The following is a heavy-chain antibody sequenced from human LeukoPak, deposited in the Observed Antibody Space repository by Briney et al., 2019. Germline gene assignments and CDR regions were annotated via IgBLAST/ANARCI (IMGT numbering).Heavy chain of an antibody. Sequence: PGGSLRLSCAASGFTFRSHGMHWVRQAPGKGLEWVAGIWYDGSNEDYADSVKGRFTISRDNSKNTLYLQMNSLRVEDTAVYYCAKKWGVGTTTLDYFDYWGQGTLVTVSS. V-gene: IGHV3-33*06. CDR3: AKKWGVGTTTLDYFDY. J-gene: IGHJ4*02. CDR1: GFTFRSHG. D-gene: IGHD1-26*01. CDR2: IWYDGSNE.